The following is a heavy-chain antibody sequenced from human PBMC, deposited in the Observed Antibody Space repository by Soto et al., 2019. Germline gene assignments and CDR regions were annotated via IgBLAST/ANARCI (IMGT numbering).Heavy chain of an antibody. J-gene: IGHJ4*02. CDR2: ISSGGTT. Sequence: GGSLRLSCSASGFTFRSYGMHWVRQAPGKGLQFVSAISSGGTTYYADSVKGRFTISRDNSENTLYLQMNSLRAEDTAVYYCVKDRSLAVAVVYYFDYWGQGTLVTVSS. CDR1: GFTFRSYG. D-gene: IGHD6-19*01. V-gene: IGHV3-64D*08. CDR3: VKDRSLAVAVVYYFDY.